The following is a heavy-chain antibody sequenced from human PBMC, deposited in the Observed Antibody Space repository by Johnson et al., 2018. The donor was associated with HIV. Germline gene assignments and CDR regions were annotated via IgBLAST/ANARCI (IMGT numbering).Heavy chain of an antibody. D-gene: IGHD3-10*01. CDR1: GFTFSSYA. CDR2: IYSGGST. Sequence: VQLVESGGGLVQPGGSLRLSCAASGFTFSSYAMSWVRQAPGKGLEWVSVIYSGGSTYYADSVKGRFTISRDNSKNTVYLQMNSLRVEDTAVYYCARDRGLDAFDIWGQGTMVTVSS. CDR3: ARDRGLDAFDI. V-gene: IGHV3-66*01. J-gene: IGHJ3*02.